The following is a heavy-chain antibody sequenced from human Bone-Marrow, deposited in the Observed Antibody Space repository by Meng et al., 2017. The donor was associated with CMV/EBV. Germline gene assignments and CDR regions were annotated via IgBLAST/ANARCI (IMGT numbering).Heavy chain of an antibody. Sequence: SGYTFTGYYMHWVRQAPGHGLEWMGWINPNSGGTNYAQNFQGRVTMIRDTSISTAYMELSRLRSDDTAVYYCARDGLTKLTDWYFDLWGRGTLVTVSS. J-gene: IGHJ2*01. D-gene: IGHD4/OR15-4a*01. V-gene: IGHV1-2*02. CDR2: INPNSGGT. CDR1: GYTFTGYY. CDR3: ARDGLTKLTDWYFDL.